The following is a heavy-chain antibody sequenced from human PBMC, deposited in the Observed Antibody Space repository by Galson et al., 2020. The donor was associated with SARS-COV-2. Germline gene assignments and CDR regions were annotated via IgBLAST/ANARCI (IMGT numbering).Heavy chain of an antibody. CDR3: ATAEERGYSTYHFFYHYYGMDV. Sequence: GESLKISCGASGLTLSSYSMNWVRQAPGKGLEWVSSISTSSSHLYYADSVKGRFTISRDNRKNSVYLQMNSLRSEDTAVYYCATAEERGYSTYHFFYHYYGMDVWGQGTTVTVSS. V-gene: IGHV3-21*01. J-gene: IGHJ6*02. D-gene: IGHD5-12*01. CDR1: GLTLSSYS. CDR2: ISTSSSHL.